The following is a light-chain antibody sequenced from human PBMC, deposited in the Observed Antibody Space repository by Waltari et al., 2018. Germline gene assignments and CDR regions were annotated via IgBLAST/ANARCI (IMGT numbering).Light chain of an antibody. J-gene: IGLJ3*02. Sequence: QSVLTQPPSASGTPGQRVTISCSGSSSNIGLETVNWYQQFPDRFSGSKSGTPASLAISGLQSEDEADYFCASWDGRLNGVVFGGGTKLTVL. CDR1: SSNIGLET. V-gene: IGLV1-44*01. CDR3: ASWDGRLNGVV.